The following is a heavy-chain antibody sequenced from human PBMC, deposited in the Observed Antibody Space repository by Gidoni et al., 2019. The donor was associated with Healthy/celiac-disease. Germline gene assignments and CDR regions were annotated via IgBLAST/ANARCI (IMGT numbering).Heavy chain of an antibody. J-gene: IGHJ4*02. CDR1: GYTFTSYY. V-gene: IGHV1-46*03. CDR3: ARDGYYYDSSGYPTDY. Sequence: QVQLVQSGAEVTKPGASVEVSCKASGYTFTSYYMHWVRQAPGQGLEWMGIINPSGGSTSYAQKFQGRVTMTRDTSTSTVYMELSSLRSEDTAVYYCARDGYYYDSSGYPTDYWGQGTLVTVSS. D-gene: IGHD3-22*01. CDR2: INPSGGST.